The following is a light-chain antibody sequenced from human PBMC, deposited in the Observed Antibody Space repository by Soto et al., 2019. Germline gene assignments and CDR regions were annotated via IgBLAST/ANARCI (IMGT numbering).Light chain of an antibody. CDR2: KAS. Sequence: DIQMTQSPSTLSASVGVRVTITCRASQSISSWLAWYQQKPGKAPKLLIYKASSLESGVPSRFSGSGSGTEFTLTISSLQPDDFATYYCQQYNSYSWTFGQGTKVDSK. V-gene: IGKV1-5*03. CDR3: QQYNSYSWT. J-gene: IGKJ1*01. CDR1: QSISSW.